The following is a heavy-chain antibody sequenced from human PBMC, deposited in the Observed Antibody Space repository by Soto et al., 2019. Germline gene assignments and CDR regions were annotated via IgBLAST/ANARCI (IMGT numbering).Heavy chain of an antibody. CDR1: GFTFSTYS. CDR2: ISGTSNTI. J-gene: IGHJ6*02. D-gene: IGHD4-4*01. Sequence: EVQLVESGGGLVQPGGSLRLSCAASGFTFSTYSMNWVRQAPGKGLEWGSYISGTSNTIYYADSVKGRFTISRDNAKSSVYLQMNSLRDEDTAVYYCARAKYSEDYRFYYYGMDVWGHGTTVTFSS. V-gene: IGHV3-48*02. CDR3: ARAKYSEDYRFYYYGMDV.